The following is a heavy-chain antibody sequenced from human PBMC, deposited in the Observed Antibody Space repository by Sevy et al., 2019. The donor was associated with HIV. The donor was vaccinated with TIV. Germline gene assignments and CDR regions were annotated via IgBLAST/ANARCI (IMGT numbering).Heavy chain of an antibody. CDR1: GFTFSTHW. CDR3: ARDRTALIDY. D-gene: IGHD5-18*01. Sequence: GGSLRLSCAASGFTFSTHWMHWVRQVPGKGPVWVSRVNSDGRTTNYADFVKGRFTISSDNAKNILYLQMNSLRAEDTAMYYCARDRTALIDYWGQRTLVTVSS. V-gene: IGHV3-74*01. CDR2: VNSDGRTT. J-gene: IGHJ4*02.